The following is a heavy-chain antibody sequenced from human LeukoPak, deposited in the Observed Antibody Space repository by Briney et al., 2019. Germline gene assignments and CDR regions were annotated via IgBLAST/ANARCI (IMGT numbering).Heavy chain of an antibody. V-gene: IGHV3-74*01. CDR1: GFTFSSYW. Sequence: GGSLRLSCAASGFTFSSYWMHWVRQAPGKGLVWVSRTNSDGSSTSYADSVKGRFTISRDNAKNTLYLQMNSLRAEDTAVYYCARASGGYPDYWGQGTLVTVSS. CDR2: TNSDGSST. CDR3: ARASGGYPDY. D-gene: IGHD2-15*01. J-gene: IGHJ4*02.